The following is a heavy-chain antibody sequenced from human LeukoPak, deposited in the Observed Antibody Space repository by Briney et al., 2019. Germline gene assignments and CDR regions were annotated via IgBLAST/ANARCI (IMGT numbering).Heavy chain of an antibody. V-gene: IGHV1-2*02. CDR1: GYTFTGYY. CDR3: ARDYDSGPMVRGVTLDY. Sequence: ASVKVSCKASGYTFTGYYMHWVRQAPGQGLEWMGWINPNSGGTNYAQKFQGRVTMTRDTSISTAYMELSRLRSDDTAVYYCARDYDSGPMVRGVTLDYWGQGTLVTVSS. CDR2: INPNSGGT. D-gene: IGHD3-10*01. J-gene: IGHJ4*02.